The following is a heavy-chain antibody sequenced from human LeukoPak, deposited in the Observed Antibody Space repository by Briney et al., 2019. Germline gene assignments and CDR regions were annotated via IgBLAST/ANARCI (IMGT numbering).Heavy chain of an antibody. J-gene: IGHJ3*02. CDR2: IIPIFGTA. CDR1: GGTFISYA. CDR3: AREVPGLNNAFDI. D-gene: IGHD2/OR15-2a*01. V-gene: IGHV1-69*05. Sequence: ASVKVSCKASGGTFISYAISWVRQAPGQGLEWMGRIIPIFGTANYAQKFQGRVTITTDESTSTAYMELSSLRSEDTAVYYCAREVPGLNNAFDIWAQGTMVTVSS.